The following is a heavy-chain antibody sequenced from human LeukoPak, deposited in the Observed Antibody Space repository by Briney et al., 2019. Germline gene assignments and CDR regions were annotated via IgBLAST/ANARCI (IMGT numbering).Heavy chain of an antibody. CDR3: ARGLRVRGGGVGY. CDR1: GFTFSSYS. Sequence: GGSLRLFCAASGFTFSSYSMNWVRQAPGKGLEWVSSISSSSSYIYYADSVKGRYTISRDNAKNSLYLQMNSLRAEDTAVYYCARGLRVRGGGVGYWGQGTLVTVSS. J-gene: IGHJ4*02. CDR2: ISSSSSYI. D-gene: IGHD3-10*01. V-gene: IGHV3-21*01.